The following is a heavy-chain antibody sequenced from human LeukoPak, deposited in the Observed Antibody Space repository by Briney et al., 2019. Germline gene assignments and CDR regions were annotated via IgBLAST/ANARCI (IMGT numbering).Heavy chain of an antibody. J-gene: IGHJ4*02. CDR3: ARGSYAYSSGWYPDY. CDR1: GYTFTGYY. V-gene: IGHV1-2*02. Sequence: ASVKVSCKASGYTFTGYYMHWVRQAPGQGLEWMGWINPNSGGTNYAQKLQGRVTMTTDTSTSTAYMELRSLRSDDTAVYYCARGSYAYSSGWYPDYWGQGTLVTVSS. D-gene: IGHD6-19*01. CDR2: INPNSGGT.